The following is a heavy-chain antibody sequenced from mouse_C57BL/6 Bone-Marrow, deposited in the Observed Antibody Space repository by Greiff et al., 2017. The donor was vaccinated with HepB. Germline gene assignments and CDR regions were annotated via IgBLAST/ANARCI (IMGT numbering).Heavy chain of an antibody. D-gene: IGHD6-1*01. CDR3: ARDRPLRGYFDY. CDR1: GFTFSSYA. J-gene: IGHJ2*01. V-gene: IGHV5-4*01. CDR2: ISDGGSYT. Sequence: EVQLQESGGGLVKPGGFLKLSCAASGFTFSSYAMSWVRQTPEKRLEWVATISDGGSYTYYPDNVKGRFTISRDNAKNNLYLQMSHLKSEDTAMYYCARDRPLRGYFDYWGQGTTLTVSS.